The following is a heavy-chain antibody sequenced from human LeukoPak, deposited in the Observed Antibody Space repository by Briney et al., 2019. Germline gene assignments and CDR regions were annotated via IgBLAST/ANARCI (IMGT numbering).Heavy chain of an antibody. CDR3: ARGVLRYFDWLLYGGGYYFDY. CDR2: ISAYNGNT. Sequence: ASVKVSCKASGYTFTSYGISWVRQAPGQGLEWMGWISAYNGNTNYAQKLQGRVTMTTDTSTSTAYMELRSLRSDDTAVYYCARGVLRYFDWLLYGGGYYFDYWGQGTLVTVSS. V-gene: IGHV1-18*01. J-gene: IGHJ4*02. D-gene: IGHD3-9*01. CDR1: GYTFTSYG.